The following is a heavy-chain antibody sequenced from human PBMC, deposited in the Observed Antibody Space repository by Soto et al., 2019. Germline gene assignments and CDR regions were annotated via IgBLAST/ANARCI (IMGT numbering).Heavy chain of an antibody. CDR1: GYTFTSNA. Sequence: GASVKVSCKASGYTFTSNAIHWMRQAPGQRLEWMGWINGGDADTKYSENFQGRVTRTRDTPATTAYMELTSLRSEDTAVYYCARGFDGSADYWGQGTLVTVSS. CDR2: INGGDADT. V-gene: IGHV1-3*01. J-gene: IGHJ4*02. D-gene: IGHD3-10*01. CDR3: ARGFDGSADY.